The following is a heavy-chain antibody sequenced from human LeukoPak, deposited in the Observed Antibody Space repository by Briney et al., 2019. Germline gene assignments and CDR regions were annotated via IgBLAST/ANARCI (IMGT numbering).Heavy chain of an antibody. Sequence: TSETLSLTCTVSGGSISSYYWSWIRQPPGKGLEWIGYFYSTGSTYYNPSLKSRVTISVDMSRNQFSLKLSSVIAADTAVYYCARAGYYHRAFDYWGQGTLVTVSS. CDR1: GGSISSYY. CDR3: ARAGYYHRAFDY. D-gene: IGHD3-10*01. CDR2: FYSTGST. V-gene: IGHV4-4*09. J-gene: IGHJ4*02.